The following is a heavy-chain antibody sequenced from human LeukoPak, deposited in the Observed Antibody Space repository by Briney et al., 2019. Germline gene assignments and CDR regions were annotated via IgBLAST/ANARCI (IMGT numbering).Heavy chain of an antibody. Sequence: ASVKVSCKASGYTFTGYYMHWVRQAPGQGLEWMGWINPNSGGTNYAQKFQGWVTMTRDTSISTAYMELSRLRSDDTAVYYCAREQGLLPYYYGMDVWGQGTTVTVSS. CDR2: INPNSGGT. CDR1: GYTFTGYY. D-gene: IGHD1-26*01. CDR3: AREQGLLPYYYGMDV. V-gene: IGHV1-2*04. J-gene: IGHJ6*02.